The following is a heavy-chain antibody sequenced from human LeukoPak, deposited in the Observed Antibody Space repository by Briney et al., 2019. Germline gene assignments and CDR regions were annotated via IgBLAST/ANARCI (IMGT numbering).Heavy chain of an antibody. CDR2: INHSGST. D-gene: IGHD3-9*01. V-gene: IGHV4-34*01. J-gene: IGHJ5*02. CDR3: ARRGLRYFDWLDPGWFDP. CDR1: GGSFSGYY. Sequence: SETLSLTCAVYGGSFSGYYWSWIRQPPGKGLEWIGEINHSGSTNYNPSLKSRVTISVDTSKNQFSLKLSSVTAADTAVYYCARRGLRYFDWLDPGWFDPWGQGTLVTVSS.